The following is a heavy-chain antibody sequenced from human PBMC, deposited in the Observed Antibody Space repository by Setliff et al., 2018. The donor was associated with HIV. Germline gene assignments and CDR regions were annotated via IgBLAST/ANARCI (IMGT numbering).Heavy chain of an antibody. CDR1: GGSISSSSYY. CDR3: ARQYGGNSPVSYWYFDL. CDR2: IYHGGSA. Sequence: PSETLSLTCTVSGGSISSSSYYWGWIRQPPGKGLEWIGSIYHGGSAYYKPSLKSRVTISVDMSKNQFSLRLSSVTAADTAVYYCARQYGGNSPVSYWYFDLWGRGTLVTVSS. V-gene: IGHV4-39*01. J-gene: IGHJ2*01. D-gene: IGHD2-21*02.